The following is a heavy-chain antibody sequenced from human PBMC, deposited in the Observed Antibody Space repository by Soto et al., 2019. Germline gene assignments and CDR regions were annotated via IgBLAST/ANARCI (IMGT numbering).Heavy chain of an antibody. V-gene: IGHV3-30-3*01. J-gene: IGHJ6*02. CDR1: GFTFSSYA. CDR2: ISYDGSNK. CDR3: ARHKQQLAYYYYYGMDV. Sequence: GGSLRLSCAASGFTFSSYAMHWVRQAPGKGLEWVAVISYDGSNKYYADSVKGRFTISRDNSKNTLYLQMNSLRAEDTAVYYCARHKQQLAYYYYYGMDVWGQGTTVTVSS. D-gene: IGHD6-13*01.